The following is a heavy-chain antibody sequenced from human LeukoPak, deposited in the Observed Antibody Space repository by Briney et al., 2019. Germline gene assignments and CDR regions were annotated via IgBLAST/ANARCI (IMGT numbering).Heavy chain of an antibody. CDR3: ARGGGPYCSGGSCYSPAAPNDY. J-gene: IGHJ4*02. D-gene: IGHD2-15*01. CDR2: INHSGST. Sequence: SETLSLTCAVYGGSFSGYYWSWIRQPPGKGLEWIEEINHSGSTNYNPSLKSRVTISVDTSKNQFSLKLSSVTAADTAVYYCARGGGPYCSGGSCYSPAAPNDYWGQGTLVTVSS. CDR1: GGSFSGYY. V-gene: IGHV4-34*01.